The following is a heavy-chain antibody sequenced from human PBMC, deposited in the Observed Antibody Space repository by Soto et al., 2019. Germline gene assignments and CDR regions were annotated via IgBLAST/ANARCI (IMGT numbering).Heavy chain of an antibody. CDR2: IWYDGSNK. V-gene: IGHV3-33*01. Sequence: PGGSLRLSCAASGFTFSSYGMHWVRQAPGKGLEWVAVIWYDGSNKYYADSVKGRFTISRDNSKNTLYLQMNSLRAEDTAVYYCARTGRYTHIAVAGTGDAFDIWGQGTMVTVSS. CDR1: GFTFSSYG. D-gene: IGHD6-19*01. J-gene: IGHJ3*02. CDR3: ARTGRYTHIAVAGTGDAFDI.